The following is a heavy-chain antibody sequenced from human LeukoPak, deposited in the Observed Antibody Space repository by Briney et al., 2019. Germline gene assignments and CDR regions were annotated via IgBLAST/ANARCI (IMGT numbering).Heavy chain of an antibody. CDR2: ISGSGGST. Sequence: GGSLRLSCAASGFTFSSYAMSWVRQAPGKGLEWVSAISGSGGSTYYADSVKGRFTISRDNSNNTLYLQMNSLRAEDTAVYYCAKDGITIFGVVSLPYYFDYWGQGTLVTVSS. CDR3: AKDGITIFGVVSLPYYFDY. V-gene: IGHV3-23*01. D-gene: IGHD3-3*01. J-gene: IGHJ4*02. CDR1: GFTFSSYA.